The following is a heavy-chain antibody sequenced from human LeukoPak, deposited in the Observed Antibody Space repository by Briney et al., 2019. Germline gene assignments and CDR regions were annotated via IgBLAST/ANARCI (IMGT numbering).Heavy chain of an antibody. J-gene: IGHJ4*02. V-gene: IGHV3-7*03. Sequence: GGSLRLSCVASEFTFSNYWMAWLRQAPGKGLEWVASIKQDGGGTFYVDSVRGRFSISRDNAKNSLYLQMNSLRPDDTAVYYCAREDRSCYYHWGQGTLVTVSS. CDR3: AREDRSCYYH. CDR1: EFTFSNYW. CDR2: IKQDGGGT. D-gene: IGHD2-15*01.